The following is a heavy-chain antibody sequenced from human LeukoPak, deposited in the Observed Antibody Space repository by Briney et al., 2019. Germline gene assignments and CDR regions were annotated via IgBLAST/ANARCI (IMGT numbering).Heavy chain of an antibody. J-gene: IGHJ4*02. CDR3: ARDQWLRFSYEFDY. CDR2: ISSSGSTI. V-gene: IGHV3-11*01. CDR1: GFTFSDYY. Sequence: GGSLRLSCAASGFTFSDYYMSWIRQAPGKGLEWVSYISSSGSTIYYADSVKGRFTISRDNAKNSPYLQMNSLRAEDTAVYYCARDQWLRFSYEFDYWGQGTLVTVSS. D-gene: IGHD5-12*01.